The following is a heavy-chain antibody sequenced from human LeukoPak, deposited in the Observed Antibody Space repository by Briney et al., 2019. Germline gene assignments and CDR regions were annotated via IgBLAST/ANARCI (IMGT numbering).Heavy chain of an antibody. D-gene: IGHD4-4*01. CDR3: ARGADYSSNYYFDY. CDR1: GGSFSGYY. J-gene: IGHJ4*02. V-gene: IGHV4-59*01. Sequence: SETLSLTCAVYGGSFSGYYWSWIRQPPGKGLEWIGYIYYSGSTNYNPSLKSRVTISVDTSKNQFSLKLSSVTAADTAVYYCARGADYSSNYYFDYWGQGTLVTVSS. CDR2: IYYSGST.